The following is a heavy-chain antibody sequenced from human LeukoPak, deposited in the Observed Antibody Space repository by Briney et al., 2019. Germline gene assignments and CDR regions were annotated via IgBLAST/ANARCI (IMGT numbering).Heavy chain of an antibody. CDR3: VRAYNREAVTGPTNAPFDY. V-gene: IGHV1-2*02. J-gene: IGHJ4*02. Sequence: ASVKVSCKASGYTFTGYYMHWVRQAPGQGLEWMGWINPNSGGTNYAQKFQGRVTMTRDTSKSTVYMELSSLRSEDTAVYYCVRAYNREAVTGPTNAPFDYWGQGTLVSVSS. CDR1: GYTFTGYY. D-gene: IGHD6-19*01. CDR2: INPNSGGT.